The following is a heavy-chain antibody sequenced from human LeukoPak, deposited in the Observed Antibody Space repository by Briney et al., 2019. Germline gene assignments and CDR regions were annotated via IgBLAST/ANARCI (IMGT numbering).Heavy chain of an antibody. J-gene: IGHJ3*02. CDR3: AKDRSDYLRDAFDI. CDR2: ISGSGGST. Sequence: PGGSLRLSCVASGFTFNNYVMSWVCQAPGKGLEWVSAISGSGGSTYYADSVKGRFTISRDNSKNTLYLQMNSLRAEDTAVYYCAKDRSDYLRDAFDIWGQGTMVTVSS. D-gene: IGHD4-17*01. V-gene: IGHV3-23*01. CDR1: GFTFNNYV.